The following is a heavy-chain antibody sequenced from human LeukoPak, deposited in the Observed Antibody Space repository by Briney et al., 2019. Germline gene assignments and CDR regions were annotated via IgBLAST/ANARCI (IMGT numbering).Heavy chain of an antibody. Sequence: SETLSLTCTASGGSISSGSYYWSWIRQPAGKGLEWIGRIYTSGSTNYNPSLKSRVTISVDASKNQFSLKLSSVTAADTAVYYCAREAAGDNVVVPAALDAFDIWGQGTMVTVSS. J-gene: IGHJ3*02. CDR1: GGSISSGSYY. V-gene: IGHV4-61*02. CDR2: IYTSGST. D-gene: IGHD2-2*01. CDR3: AREAAGDNVVVPAALDAFDI.